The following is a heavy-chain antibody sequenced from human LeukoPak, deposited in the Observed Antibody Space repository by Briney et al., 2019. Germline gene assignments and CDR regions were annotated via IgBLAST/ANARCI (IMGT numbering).Heavy chain of an antibody. CDR3: ARRPREPDY. CDR2: LKNDGSEA. V-gene: IGHV3-7*01. Sequence: GGSLRLSCQASGFTVSSYWMSWVRQVPGKGLEWVANLKNDGSEAYYVDSVKGRFTISRDNAKNSLYLQMNSLRDEDTALYYCARRPREPDYWGQGTLVTVSS. J-gene: IGHJ4*02. CDR1: GFTVSSYW.